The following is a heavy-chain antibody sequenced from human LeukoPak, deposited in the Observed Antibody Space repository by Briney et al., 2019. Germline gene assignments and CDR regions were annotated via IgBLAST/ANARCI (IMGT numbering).Heavy chain of an antibody. CDR1: RFTFSDYA. Sequence: GGSLGLSCGASRFTFSDYAMSWVRQAPGKGLEWVSSVFDSGDRTSYADSVKGRFTISRDNSKNTLFLQMSSLTAEDTAVYYCVRGWQELRSWGRGTLVTVSS. V-gene: IGHV3-23*01. D-gene: IGHD1-1*01. CDR2: VFDSGDRT. J-gene: IGHJ5*02. CDR3: VRGWQELRS.